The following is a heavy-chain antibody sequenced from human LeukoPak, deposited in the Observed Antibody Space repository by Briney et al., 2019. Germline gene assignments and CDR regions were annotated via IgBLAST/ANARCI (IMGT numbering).Heavy chain of an antibody. CDR1: GGSFSGYY. CDR3: AGDQGGSAHRHAFDI. V-gene: IGHV4-34*01. CDR2: INHSGST. D-gene: IGHD1-26*01. Sequence: SETLSLTCAVYGGSFSGYYWSWIRQPPGKGLEWIGEINHSGSTNYSPSLKSRLTISVDTSKNQFSLKLSSMTAADTAVYYCAGDQGGSAHRHAFDIWGQGTLVTVSS. J-gene: IGHJ3*02.